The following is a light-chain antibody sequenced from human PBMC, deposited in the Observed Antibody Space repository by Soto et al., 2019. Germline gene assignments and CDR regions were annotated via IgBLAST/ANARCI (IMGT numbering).Light chain of an antibody. CDR3: SSYTSSSTLV. V-gene: IGLV2-14*01. Sequence: QSALTQPASVSGSPGQSITISCTGTSSDVGGYNYVSWYQQHPGKAPKLMIYDVSYRPSGVSNRFSGYKSGNTASLTLSGLQAEDEADYYCSSYTSSSTLVFGGGTKLTVL. J-gene: IGLJ2*01. CDR1: SSDVGGYNY. CDR2: DVS.